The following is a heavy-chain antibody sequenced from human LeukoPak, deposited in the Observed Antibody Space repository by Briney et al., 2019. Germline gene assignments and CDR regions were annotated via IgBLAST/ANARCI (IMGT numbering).Heavy chain of an antibody. J-gene: IGHJ3*02. CDR3: ARDLYSSPPFIDAFDI. CDR2: ISSSSSYI. V-gene: IGHV3-21*01. CDR1: GFTFSSYS. Sequence: GGSLRLSCAASGFTFSSYSMNWVRQAPGKGLEWVSSISSSSSYIYYADSVKGRFTISRDNAKNSLYLQMNSLRAEDTAVYYCARDLYSSPPFIDAFDIWGQGTMVTVSS. D-gene: IGHD6-13*01.